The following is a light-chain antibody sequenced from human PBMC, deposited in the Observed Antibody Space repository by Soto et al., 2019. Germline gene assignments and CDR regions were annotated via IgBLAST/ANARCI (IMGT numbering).Light chain of an antibody. CDR3: QQYNSYWT. V-gene: IGKV1-5*03. Sequence: DIQMTQSPSTLSASVGDRVTITCRASQSINSWLAWYQQKPGKAPKVLIYKASSLESGVPSRFSGSGSGTEFTLTISSLQPEDFATYYCQQYNSYWTFGQGTKVAIK. CDR2: KAS. CDR1: QSINSW. J-gene: IGKJ1*01.